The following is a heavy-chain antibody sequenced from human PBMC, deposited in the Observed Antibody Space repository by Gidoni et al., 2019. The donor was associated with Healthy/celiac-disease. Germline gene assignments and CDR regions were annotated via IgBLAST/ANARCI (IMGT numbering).Heavy chain of an antibody. J-gene: IGHJ4*02. D-gene: IGHD3-10*01. Sequence: SSYGMHWVRQAPGKGLEWVAVISYDGSNKYYADSVKGRFTISRDNSKNTLYLQMNSLRAEDTAVYYCAKAYYYGSGSYFESSGWGQGTLVTVSS. CDR2: ISYDGSNK. V-gene: IGHV3-30*18. CDR3: AKAYYYGSGSYFESSG. CDR1: SSYG.